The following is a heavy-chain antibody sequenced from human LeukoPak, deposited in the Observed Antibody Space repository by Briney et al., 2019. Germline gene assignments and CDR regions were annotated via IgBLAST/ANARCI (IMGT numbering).Heavy chain of an antibody. CDR3: SRGDWFDP. V-gene: IGHV1-2*02. CDR2: INPKSGGT. Sequence: ASVKVSCKASGYTFTGYYMHWVRQAPGQGLEWMGWINPKSGGTNYAQKLQGRVTMTTDTSSSTAYMELRSLRSDDTAIYYCSRGDWFDPWGQGTLVTVSS. D-gene: IGHD2-21*01. J-gene: IGHJ5*02. CDR1: GYTFTGYY.